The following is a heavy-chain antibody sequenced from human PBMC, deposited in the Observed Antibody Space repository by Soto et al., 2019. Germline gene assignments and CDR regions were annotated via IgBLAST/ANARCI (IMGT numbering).Heavy chain of an antibody. CDR1: GFTFSSYE. Sequence: GGSLRLSCAASGFTFSSYEMNWVRQAPGKGLEWVSYISSSGSTIYYADSVKGRFTISRDNAKNSLYLQMNSLRAEDTAVYYCAGAIFGVVIIPRSYGMDVWGQGTTVTVSS. CDR2: ISSSGSTI. CDR3: AGAIFGVVIIPRSYGMDV. J-gene: IGHJ6*02. D-gene: IGHD3-3*01. V-gene: IGHV3-48*03.